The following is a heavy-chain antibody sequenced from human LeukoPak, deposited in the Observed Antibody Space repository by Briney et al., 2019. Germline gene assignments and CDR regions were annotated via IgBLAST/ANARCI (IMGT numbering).Heavy chain of an antibody. D-gene: IGHD3-22*01. CDR2: ISGSGGST. Sequence: HSGGSLRLSCAASGFTFSSYAMSWVRQAPGKGLEWVSAISGSGGSTYYADSVKGRFTISRDNSKNTLYLQMNSLRAEDTAVYYCAKGLPSRRGYYDWGQGTLVTVSS. V-gene: IGHV3-23*01. CDR1: GFTFSSYA. J-gene: IGHJ4*02. CDR3: AKGLPSRRGYYD.